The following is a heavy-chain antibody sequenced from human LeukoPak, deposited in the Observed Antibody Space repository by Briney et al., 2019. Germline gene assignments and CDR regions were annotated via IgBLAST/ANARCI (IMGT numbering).Heavy chain of an antibody. V-gene: IGHV4-59*01. CDR2: IYYSGST. Sequence: SETLSLTCTVSGGSISSYYWSWIRQPPGKGLEWIGYIYYSGSTNYNPSLKSRVTISVDTSKNQFSLKLSSVTAADTAVYYCARGTNQRRYCSSTSCYNWFDPWGQGTLVTVSS. CDR3: ARGTNQRRYCSSTSCYNWFDP. J-gene: IGHJ5*02. D-gene: IGHD2-2*01. CDR1: GGSISSYY.